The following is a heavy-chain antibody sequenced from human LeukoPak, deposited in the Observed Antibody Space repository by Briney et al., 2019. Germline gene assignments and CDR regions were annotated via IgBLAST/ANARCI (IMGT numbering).Heavy chain of an antibody. CDR2: IYHSGTT. CDR1: RGSISQGGYS. CDR3: ARNLAAASHWYFDL. J-gene: IGHJ2*01. Sequence: SQTLSLTCAVSRGSISQGGYSWSWIRQPPGGGLEWIGSIYHSGTTYDNPSLKSRVTISIDGSKNHFSMNLTSVTATDTAVYFCARNLAAASHWYFDLWGRGIPVTVSS. D-gene: IGHD6-25*01. V-gene: IGHV4-30-2*01.